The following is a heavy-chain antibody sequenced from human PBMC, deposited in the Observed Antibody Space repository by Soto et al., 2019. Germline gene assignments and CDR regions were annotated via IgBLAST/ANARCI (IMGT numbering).Heavy chain of an antibody. CDR2: IYHSGST. D-gene: IGHD2-21*01. CDR3: ARRGQYCGTSTCRFDP. Sequence: SETLSLTCAVSGGSIISSNWWSLVRQPPGKGLEWIGEIYHSGSTNYNPSLKSRVTISADKSISTTFLQWSSLKASDTAMYYCARRGQYCGTSTCRFDPWGQGTLVTVSS. J-gene: IGHJ5*02. CDR1: GGSIISSNW. V-gene: IGHV4-4*02.